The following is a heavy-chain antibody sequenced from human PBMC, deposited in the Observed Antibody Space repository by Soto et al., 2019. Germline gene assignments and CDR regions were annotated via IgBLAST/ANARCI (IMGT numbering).Heavy chain of an antibody. J-gene: IGHJ4*02. V-gene: IGHV3-23*01. CDR1: GFTFSSYA. Sequence: GGSLRLSCAASGFTFSSYAMSWVRQAPGKGLEWVSGISGSGGSTYYADSVKGRFTISRDNSKNTLYLQMNSLRAEDTAVYYCAKDWDCSGCYSEWGQGTLVTVSS. CDR3: AKDWDCSGCYSE. CDR2: ISGSGGST. D-gene: IGHD2-15*01.